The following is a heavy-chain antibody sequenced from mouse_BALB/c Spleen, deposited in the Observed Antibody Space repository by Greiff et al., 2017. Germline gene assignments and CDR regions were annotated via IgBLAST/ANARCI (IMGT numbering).Heavy chain of an antibody. CDR3: TRSERLRPFDY. CDR1: GYTFTSYY. Sequence: QVQLQQSGAELVKPGASVKLSCKASGYTFTSYYMYWVKQRPGQGLEWIGEINPSNGGTNFNEKFKSKATLTVDKSSSTAYMQLSSLTSEDSAVYYCTRSERLRPFDYWGQGTTLTVSS. D-gene: IGHD1-2*01. CDR2: INPSNGGT. V-gene: IGHV1S81*02. J-gene: IGHJ2*01.